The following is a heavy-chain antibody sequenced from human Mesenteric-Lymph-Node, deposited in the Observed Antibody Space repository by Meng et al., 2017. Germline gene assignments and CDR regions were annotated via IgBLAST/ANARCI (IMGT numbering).Heavy chain of an antibody. CDR1: GGSFSGYY. V-gene: IGHV4-34*01. Sequence: GSLRLSCAVDGGSFSGYYGSWIRQPPGKGLEWIGEINHSGSTNYNPSLKSRVTISVDTSKNQFSLKLSSVTAADTAVYYCARGAAPNYYDSSGYFRSWGQGTLVTVSS. J-gene: IGHJ4*02. CDR2: INHSGST. CDR3: ARGAAPNYYDSSGYFRS. D-gene: IGHD3-22*01.